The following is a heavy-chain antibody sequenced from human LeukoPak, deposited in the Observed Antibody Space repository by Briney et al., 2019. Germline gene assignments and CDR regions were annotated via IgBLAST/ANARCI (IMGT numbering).Heavy chain of an antibody. CDR2: INSSGGST. Sequence: ASVKVSCKASGYTFTNYYMHWVRQAPGQGLEWMGIINSSGGSTSYAQKFQGRVTMTRDTSTSTVYMELSSLRSEDTAVYYCARWDYYDSSGYYPWHDAFDIWGQGTMVTVSS. V-gene: IGHV1-46*01. J-gene: IGHJ3*02. CDR3: ARWDYYDSSGYYPWHDAFDI. CDR1: GYTFTNYY. D-gene: IGHD3-22*01.